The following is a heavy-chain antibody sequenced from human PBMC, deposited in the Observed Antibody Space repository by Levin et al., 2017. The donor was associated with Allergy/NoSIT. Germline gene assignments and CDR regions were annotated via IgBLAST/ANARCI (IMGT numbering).Heavy chain of an antibody. Sequence: GGSLRLSCAASGFTSSSHAVSWVRQAPGKGLEWVSALSDGGVGTYYADSVKGRFTITRDVAKNTVLLQMNSLGVDDTAVYYWAGEYSKHHQNWFDNWGQGTLVTVSS. CDR2: LSDGGVGT. J-gene: IGHJ5*02. V-gene: IGHV3-23*01. CDR1: GFTSSSHA. CDR3: AGEYSKHHQNWFDN. D-gene: IGHD6-6*01.